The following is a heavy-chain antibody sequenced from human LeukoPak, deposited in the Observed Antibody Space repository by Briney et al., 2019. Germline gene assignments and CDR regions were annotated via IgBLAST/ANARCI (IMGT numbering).Heavy chain of an antibody. Sequence: GASVKVSCKASGDTFSSYAISWVRQAPGQGLEWMGGIIPIFGTANYAQKFQGRVTITADKSTSTAYMELSSLRSEDTAVYYCAREKARSCSGGSCYPDAFDIWGQGTMVTVSS. CDR2: IIPIFGTA. D-gene: IGHD2-15*01. V-gene: IGHV1-69*06. J-gene: IGHJ3*02. CDR3: AREKARSCSGGSCYPDAFDI. CDR1: GDTFSSYA.